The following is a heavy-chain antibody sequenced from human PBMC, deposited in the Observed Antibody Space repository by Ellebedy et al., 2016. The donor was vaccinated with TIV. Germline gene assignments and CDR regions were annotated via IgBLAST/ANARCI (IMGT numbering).Heavy chain of an antibody. CDR2: INPSGGST. CDR3: ARVSGSYYKTSSNAYFDY. Sequence: AASVKVSCKASGYTFTSYYMHWMRQAPGQGLEWMGIINPSGGSTSYAQKLQGRVTMTTDTSTSTAFMDLRSLRSDDTAVYYCARVSGSYYKTSSNAYFDYWGQGTLVTVSS. J-gene: IGHJ4*02. CDR1: GYTFTSYY. D-gene: IGHD1-26*01. V-gene: IGHV1-46*04.